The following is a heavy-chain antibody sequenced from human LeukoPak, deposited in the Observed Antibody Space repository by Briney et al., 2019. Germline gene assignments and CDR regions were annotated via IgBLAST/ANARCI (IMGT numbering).Heavy chain of an antibody. CDR3: ANGDPGPIAAALGMDV. CDR1: GFTFSSYA. Sequence: GGSLRLSCAASGFTFSSYAMSWVRQAPGKGLEWVSAISGSGGSTYYADSVKGRFTISRDNSKNTLYLQMNSLRAEDTAVYYCANGDPGPIAAALGMDVWGQGTTVTVSS. CDR2: ISGSGGST. V-gene: IGHV3-23*01. D-gene: IGHD6-13*01. J-gene: IGHJ6*02.